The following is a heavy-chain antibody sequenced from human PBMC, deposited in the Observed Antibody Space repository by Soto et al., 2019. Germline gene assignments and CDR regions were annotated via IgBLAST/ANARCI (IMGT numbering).Heavy chain of an antibody. D-gene: IGHD2-8*01. CDR1: GFAVGSHA. J-gene: IGHJ6*02. V-gene: IGHV3-23*01. Sequence: GGSLRLSCAASGFAVGSHAMSWVRQAPGRGLEWVSSISGSGDGTYYGDSVKGRFTISRDSSSSTLYLQMDNLRGEDTAVYFCTRSPRSILMVYGFGGMDVWGQGTTVTVSS. CDR3: TRSPRSILMVYGFGGMDV. CDR2: ISGSGDGT.